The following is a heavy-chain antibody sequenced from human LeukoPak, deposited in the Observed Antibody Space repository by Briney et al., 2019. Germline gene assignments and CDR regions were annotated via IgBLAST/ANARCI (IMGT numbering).Heavy chain of an antibody. CDR3: AVNSTKHTFHI. V-gene: IGHV4-59*08. CDR2: VYYSGST. Sequence: SETLSLTCTVSGGSISTDYWSWIRQSPGTGLEWIGSVYYSGSTNYNPSLKSRVSISVDTSKNQFSLELSSVTAADTAVYYCAVNSTKHTFHIWGQGTMVTVSS. CDR1: GGSISTDY. J-gene: IGHJ3*02. D-gene: IGHD5/OR15-5a*01.